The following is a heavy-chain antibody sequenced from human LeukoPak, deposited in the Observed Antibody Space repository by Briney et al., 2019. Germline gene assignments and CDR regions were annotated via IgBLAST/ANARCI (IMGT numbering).Heavy chain of an antibody. V-gene: IGHV3-23*01. J-gene: IGHJ4*02. CDR2: ISGSGGST. CDR3: AKHGPDYDFWSGLDY. D-gene: IGHD3-3*01. CDR1: GFTFSSYA. Sequence: PGGSLRLSCAASGFTFSSYAMSWVRQAPGKGLKWFSAISGSGGSTYYADSVKGRFTISRHNSKNTLYLQMNSLRAEDTAVYYCAKHGPDYDFWSGLDYWGQGTLVTVSS.